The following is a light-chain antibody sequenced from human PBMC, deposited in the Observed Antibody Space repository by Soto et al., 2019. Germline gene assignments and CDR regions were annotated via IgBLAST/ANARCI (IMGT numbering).Light chain of an antibody. V-gene: IGKV3-11*01. CDR3: QQRNSWPPTFT. CDR1: QSVRSPS. Sequence: EILLTQSPGTLSLSPGERATLSCRASQSVRSPSFGWYQQKPGQAPRLLLYGTSYRATGIPARFSGSGSGTDFTLTISSLEPEDFAVYYCQQRNSWPPTFTFGQGTRLEIK. CDR2: GTS. J-gene: IGKJ5*01.